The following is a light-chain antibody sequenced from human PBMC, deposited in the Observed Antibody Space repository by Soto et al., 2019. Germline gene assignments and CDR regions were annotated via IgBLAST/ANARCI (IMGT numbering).Light chain of an antibody. CDR2: DVN. J-gene: IGLJ2*01. CDR3: TSWTTSTTMI. V-gene: IGLV2-14*03. CDR1: SSDIGAYNF. Sequence: QSVLTQPASESGSPGQSITISCTGTSSDIGAYNFVSWYQQHPGKAPKLMLYDVNIRPSGVSNRFSGSKSGNTASLTISGLQAEDEADYYCTSWTTSTTMIFGGGTQLTVL.